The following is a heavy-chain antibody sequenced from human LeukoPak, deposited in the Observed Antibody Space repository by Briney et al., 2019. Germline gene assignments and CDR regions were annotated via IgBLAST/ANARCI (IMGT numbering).Heavy chain of an antibody. V-gene: IGHV4-39*07. D-gene: IGHD3-3*01. CDR1: GGSISSSSYY. CDR2: INHSGST. Sequence: SETLSLTCTVSGGSISSSSYYWGWIRQPPGKGLEWIGEINHSGSTNYNPSLKSRVTISVDTSKNQFSLKLSSVTAADTAVYYCARVPSGDFWSGYWFDYWGQGTLVTVSS. CDR3: ARVPSGDFWSGYWFDY. J-gene: IGHJ4*02.